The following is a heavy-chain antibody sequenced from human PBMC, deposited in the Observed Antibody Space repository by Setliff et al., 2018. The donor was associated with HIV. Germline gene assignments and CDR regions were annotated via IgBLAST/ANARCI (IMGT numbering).Heavy chain of an antibody. Sequence: GGSLRLSCAASGFTFSTHGMHWVRQAPGKGLEWISYISSSGSTMYYADSVKGRFAISRDNAKDSLYLEMNSLRAGDTAVYYCASGEGWLNYWGQGTLVTVSS. V-gene: IGHV3-48*04. J-gene: IGHJ4*02. D-gene: IGHD2-15*01. CDR2: ISSSGSTM. CDR3: ASGEGWLNY. CDR1: GFTFSTHG.